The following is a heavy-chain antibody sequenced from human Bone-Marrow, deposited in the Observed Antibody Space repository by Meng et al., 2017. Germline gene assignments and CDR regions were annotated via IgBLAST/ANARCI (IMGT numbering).Heavy chain of an antibody. CDR3: ARDTIAVAGTSKRSDAFDI. J-gene: IGHJ3*02. V-gene: IGHV4-34*01. CDR2: IYHSGST. Sequence: GSLRLSCAVYGGSFSGYYWSWIRQPPGKGLEWIGSIYHSGSTYYNPSLKSRVTISVDTSKNQFSLKLSSVTAADTAVYYCARDTIAVAGTSKRSDAFDIWGQGTMVTVSS. CDR1: GGSFSGYY. D-gene: IGHD6-19*01.